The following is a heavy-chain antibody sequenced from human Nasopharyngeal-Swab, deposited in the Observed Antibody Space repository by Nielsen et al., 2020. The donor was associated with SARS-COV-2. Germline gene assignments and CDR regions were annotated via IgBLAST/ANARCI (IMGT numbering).Heavy chain of an antibody. J-gene: IGHJ4*02. CDR2: ISYDGSNK. CDR3: AKERFYSGSGKYPRDFDY. D-gene: IGHD3-10*01. V-gene: IGHV3-30*18. CDR1: GFTFRNNG. Sequence: GGSLRLSCVASGFTFRNNGMDGVRQAPGKGLEGVAIISYDGSNKYHADSVKGRFTISKDNSKNTLYLQMSSLRADDTAVYYCAKERFYSGSGKYPRDFDYWGQGTLVTVSS.